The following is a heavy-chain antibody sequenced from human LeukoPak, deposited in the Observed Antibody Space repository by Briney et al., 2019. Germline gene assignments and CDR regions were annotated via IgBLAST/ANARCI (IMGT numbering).Heavy chain of an antibody. CDR1: GFTFSNYE. Sequence: GGSLRLSCAASGFTFSNYEMNWVRQAPGKGLEWVSYIGSSGSDTDYADSVKGRFTISRDNAKKPLYLQMTSLRAEDTAVYYCARLLYYDSSGYSYWGQGILVTVSS. D-gene: IGHD3-22*01. CDR2: IGSSGSDT. CDR3: ARLLYYDSSGYSY. V-gene: IGHV3-48*03. J-gene: IGHJ4*02.